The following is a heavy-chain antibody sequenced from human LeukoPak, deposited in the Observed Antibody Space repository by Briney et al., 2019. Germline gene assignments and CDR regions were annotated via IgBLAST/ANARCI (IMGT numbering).Heavy chain of an antibody. J-gene: IGHJ4*02. V-gene: IGHV4-34*01. Sequence: SETLSLTCAVYGGSFSGYYWSWIRQPPGKGLEWIGEINHSGSTNYNPSLKSRVTISVDTSKNQLSLKLSSVTAADTAVYYCARGYDYVWGSYRSPPGYWGQGTLVTVSS. CDR1: GGSFSGYY. D-gene: IGHD3-16*02. CDR3: ARGYDYVWGSYRSPPGY. CDR2: INHSGST.